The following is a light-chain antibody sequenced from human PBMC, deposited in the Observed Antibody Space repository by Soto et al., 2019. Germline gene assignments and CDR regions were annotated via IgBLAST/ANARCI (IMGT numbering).Light chain of an antibody. Sequence: SYELTQPPSVSVAPGKSASIACGGNNLAIKSVHWYQQRPGQAPVLVIYYGSARPSGIPERFSGSTSGNTATLTISRVEAXXXXXYYCQVWDSYTDHYVFGTGTKVTV. CDR1: NLAIKS. J-gene: IGLJ1*01. CDR3: QVWDSYTDHYV. CDR2: YGS. V-gene: IGLV3-21*04.